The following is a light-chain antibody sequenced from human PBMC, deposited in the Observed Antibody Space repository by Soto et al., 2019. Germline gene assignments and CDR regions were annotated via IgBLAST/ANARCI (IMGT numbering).Light chain of an antibody. Sequence: QSALTQPPSVSGSPGQSVTISCTGSSSDVGSHDRVSWYQQPPGTAPKLLVYEVNNRPSGVPDRFSGSKSGNTAALTISGLQAEDEADYYCRSFTTGSTWVFGGGTKLTVL. CDR3: RSFTTGSTWV. CDR2: EVN. CDR1: SSDVGSHDR. J-gene: IGLJ3*02. V-gene: IGLV2-18*02.